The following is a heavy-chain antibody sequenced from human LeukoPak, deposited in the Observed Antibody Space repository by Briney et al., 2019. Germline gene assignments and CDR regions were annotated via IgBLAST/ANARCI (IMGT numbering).Heavy chain of an antibody. J-gene: IGHJ4*02. CDR2: IYPGDCDT. CDR1: GCSFTNNW. Sequence: GAYPKSFTNGAGCSFTNNWIGWVRRMPGEGVEWMGVIYPGDCDTKYSPSFQGQVTISVDKSISTAYLPGSSLNASDTAMYYCARQDDYGDYGSGYWGQGTLVTVSS. V-gene: IGHV5-51*01. D-gene: IGHD4-17*01. CDR3: ARQDDYGDYGSGY.